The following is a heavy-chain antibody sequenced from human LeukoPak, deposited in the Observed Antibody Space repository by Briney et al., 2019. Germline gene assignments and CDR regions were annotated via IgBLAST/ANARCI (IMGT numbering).Heavy chain of an antibody. Sequence: ASVKVSCKASGYTFTGYYMHWVRQAPGQGLEWMGWIIPNSGGTNYAQKFQGRVTMTRDTSISTAYMELSRLRSDDTAVYYCARANIAVAGTLDYWGQGTLVTVSS. V-gene: IGHV1-2*02. CDR1: GYTFTGYY. D-gene: IGHD6-19*01. J-gene: IGHJ4*02. CDR2: IIPNSGGT. CDR3: ARANIAVAGTLDY.